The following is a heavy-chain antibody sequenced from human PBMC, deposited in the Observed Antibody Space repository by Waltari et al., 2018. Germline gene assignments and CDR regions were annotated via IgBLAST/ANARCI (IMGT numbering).Heavy chain of an antibody. Sequence: QVQLQQWGAGLLKPSETLSLTCAVYGGSFRGYYWSWTRQPPGKGLEWIGEINHSGSTNYNPSLKSRVTISVDTSKNQFSLKLSSVTAADTAVYYCARRNYGGAALWYWGQGTLVTVSS. CDR2: INHSGST. D-gene: IGHD4-17*01. CDR3: ARRNYGGAALWY. CDR1: GGSFRGYY. J-gene: IGHJ4*02. V-gene: IGHV4-34*01.